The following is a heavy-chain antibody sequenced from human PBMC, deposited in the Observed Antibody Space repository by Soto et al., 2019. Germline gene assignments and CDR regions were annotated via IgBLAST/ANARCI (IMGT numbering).Heavy chain of an antibody. D-gene: IGHD6-19*01. CDR3: ARRRGSSGWKTNFDY. Sequence: EVQLVESRGGLVQPGGSLRLSCAASGFTFSSYWMHWVRQAPGKGLVWVSRINSDGSSTSYADSVKGRFTISRDNAKNTLYLQMNSLRAEDTAVYYCARRRGSSGWKTNFDYWGQGTLVTVSS. CDR1: GFTFSSYW. CDR2: INSDGSST. V-gene: IGHV3-74*01. J-gene: IGHJ4*02.